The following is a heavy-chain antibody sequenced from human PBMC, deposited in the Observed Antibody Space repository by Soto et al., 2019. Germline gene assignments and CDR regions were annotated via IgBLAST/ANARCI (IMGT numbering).Heavy chain of an antibody. D-gene: IGHD3-10*01. V-gene: IGHV4-34*01. CDR1: GGSFGDYY. CDR2: INHSGST. J-gene: IGHJ6*02. CDR3: ARDGIIMVRKAYYGLDV. Sequence: SETLSLTCAVYGGSFGDYYGSWIRQPPGKGLEWIGEINHSGSTNYNPSLKSRVTISIDTSKNQFSLKLSSVTAADTAVYYCARDGIIMVRKAYYGLDVWGQGTTVTVSS.